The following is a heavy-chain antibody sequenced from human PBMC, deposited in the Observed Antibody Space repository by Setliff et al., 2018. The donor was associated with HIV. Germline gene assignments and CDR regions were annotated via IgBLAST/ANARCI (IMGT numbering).Heavy chain of an antibody. Sequence: SETLSLTCSVSGASVSRGSYYWNWIRQRPETGLEWIGYIYYSGRTFYNPSLKSHITISVDTSKNQFSLKLNSVTAADTAVYYCARGGYGYTSDYFDYWGQGILGTVSS. D-gene: IGHD5-18*01. CDR3: ARGGYGYTSDYFDY. J-gene: IGHJ4*02. CDR1: GASVSRGSYY. V-gene: IGHV4-31*01. CDR2: IYYSGRT.